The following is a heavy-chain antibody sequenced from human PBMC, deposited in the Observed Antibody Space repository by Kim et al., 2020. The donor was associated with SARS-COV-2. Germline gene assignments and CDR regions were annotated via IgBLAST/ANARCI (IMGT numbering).Heavy chain of an antibody. V-gene: IGHV4-59*13. D-gene: IGHD3-3*01. CDR1: GGSISTYY. CDR3: ARDRNIWSGASNVMDV. J-gene: IGHJ6*01. Sequence: SETLSLTCTVSGGSISTYYWSWVRQPPGTGLGWVGYIYYTGSTNYNPSPKRQVTMSIDTSKTQFSLELRSVTATDTAMYFCARDRNIWSGASNVMDVW. CDR2: IYYTGST.